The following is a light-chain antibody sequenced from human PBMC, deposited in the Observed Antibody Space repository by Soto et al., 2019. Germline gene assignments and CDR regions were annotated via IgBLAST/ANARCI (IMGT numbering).Light chain of an antibody. J-gene: IGKJ2*02. CDR3: QSYGSSQCT. CDR1: QSVSTSY. V-gene: IGKV3-20*01. Sequence: EIGLTQSPGTLSLSPGERATLSCRASQSVSTSYLAWYQQKPGQAPRLLIYGASSKATGIPDRFSGSGSGTVFTLRLSGVECEDCAVYYCQSYGSSQCTCGQGTKLESK. CDR2: GAS.